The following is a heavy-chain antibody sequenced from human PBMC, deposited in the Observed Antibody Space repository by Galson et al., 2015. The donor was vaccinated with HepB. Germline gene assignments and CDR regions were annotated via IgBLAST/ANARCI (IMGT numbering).Heavy chain of an antibody. J-gene: IGHJ6*02. V-gene: IGHV3-23*01. CDR1: GFTFSNYA. CDR2: ISGSGFST. CDR3: ARAILSLRIAVAGPVYGMDV. Sequence: SLRLSCAASGFTFSNYAMSWVRQAPGKGLEWVSAISGSGFSTYYADSVKGRFTISRDNSKNTLYLQMNSLRAEDTAVYYCARAILSLRIAVAGPVYGMDVWGQGTTVTVSS. D-gene: IGHD6-19*01.